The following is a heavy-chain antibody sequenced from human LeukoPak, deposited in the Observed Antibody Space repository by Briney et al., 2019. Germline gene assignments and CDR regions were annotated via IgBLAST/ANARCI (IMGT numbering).Heavy chain of an antibody. CDR1: GYTFTGYY. V-gene: IGHV1-2*02. CDR2: INPNSGGT. Sequence: ASVKVSCKASGYTFTGYYMHWVRQAPGQGLEWMGWINPNSGGTNYAQKFQGRVAMTRDTSISTAYMELSRLRSDDTAVYYCAREAPWLEDIDYWGQGTLVTVSS. J-gene: IGHJ4*02. D-gene: IGHD6-19*01. CDR3: AREAPWLEDIDY.